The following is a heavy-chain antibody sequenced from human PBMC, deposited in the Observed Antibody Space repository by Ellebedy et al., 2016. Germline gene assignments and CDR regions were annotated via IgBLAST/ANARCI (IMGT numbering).Heavy chain of an antibody. CDR1: GGSISSGDYY. CDR3: ARGYSGYDLAFDI. V-gene: IGHV4-30-4*01. CDR2: IYYSGST. D-gene: IGHD5-12*01. Sequence: SETLSLTXTVSGGSISSGDYYWSWIRQPPGKGLEWIGYIYYSGSTYYNPSLKSRVTISVDTSKNQFSLKLSSVTAADTAVYYCARGYSGYDLAFDIWGQGTMVTVSS. J-gene: IGHJ3*02.